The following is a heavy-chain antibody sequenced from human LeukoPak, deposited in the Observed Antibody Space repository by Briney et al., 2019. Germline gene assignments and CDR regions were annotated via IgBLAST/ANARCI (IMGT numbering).Heavy chain of an antibody. CDR2: VSSHGNDG. J-gene: IGHJ4*02. Sequence: PGGSLRLSCAVSELTFSNYAMHWVRQPPGKGLEWVAVVSSHGNDGYYADSVRGRFTISRDNSKNTLYLQIDSLRLEDTAIYYCTRDAYNFNDFDYWGQGTLVTVSS. V-gene: IGHV3-30*17. CDR3: TRDAYNFNDFDY. CDR1: ELTFSNYA. D-gene: IGHD5-24*01.